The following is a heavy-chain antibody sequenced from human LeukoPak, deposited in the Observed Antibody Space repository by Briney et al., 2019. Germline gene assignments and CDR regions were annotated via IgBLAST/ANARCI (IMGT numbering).Heavy chain of an antibody. CDR2: IGKRGTDI. J-gene: IGHJ4*02. D-gene: IGHD3/OR15-3a*01. V-gene: IGHV3-21*05. CDR1: GFTFSSYA. Sequence: PGGSLRLSCAASGFTFSSYAMSWVRQAPGKGLEWISYIGKRGTDINYADSVKGRFTVSRDNAKSSLFLQMDNLRAEDTAVYYCATTARVGQNWGQGTLVTVSS. CDR3: ATTARVGQN.